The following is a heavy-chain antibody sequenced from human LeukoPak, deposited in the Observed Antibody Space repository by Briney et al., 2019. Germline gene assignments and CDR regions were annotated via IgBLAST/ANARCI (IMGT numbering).Heavy chain of an antibody. D-gene: IGHD6-19*01. Sequence: PSETLSLTCTVSGGSISSCYWSWIRQPAGKGLEWIGRIYTSGSTNYNPSLKSRVTMSVDTSKNQFSLKLSSVTAADTAVYYCARDLQGAVAGTRYNWFDPWGQGTLVTVSS. V-gene: IGHV4-4*07. CDR2: IYTSGST. CDR1: GGSISSCY. CDR3: ARDLQGAVAGTRYNWFDP. J-gene: IGHJ5*02.